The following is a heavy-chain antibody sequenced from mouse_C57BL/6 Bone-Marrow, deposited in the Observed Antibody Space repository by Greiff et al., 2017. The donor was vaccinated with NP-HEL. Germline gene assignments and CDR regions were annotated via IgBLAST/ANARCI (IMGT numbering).Heavy chain of an antibody. Sequence: EVNVVESGGGLVQPGGSLKLSCAASGFTFSDYYMYWVRQTPEKRLEWVAYISNGGGSTYYPDTVKGRFTISRDNAKNTLYLQMSRLKSEDTAMYYCARSLATTVGDYAMDYWGQGTSVTVSS. CDR3: ARSLATTVGDYAMDY. CDR1: GFTFSDYY. D-gene: IGHD1-1*01. CDR2: ISNGGGST. J-gene: IGHJ4*01. V-gene: IGHV5-12*01.